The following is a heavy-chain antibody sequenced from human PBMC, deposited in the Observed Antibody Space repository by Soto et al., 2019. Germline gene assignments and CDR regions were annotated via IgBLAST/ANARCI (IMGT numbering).Heavy chain of an antibody. V-gene: IGHV2-26*01. CDR3: ARRTDGYNYDY. Sequence: SGPTLVNPTETLTLTCTVSGFSLSNARMGVSWIRQPPGKALEWLAHIFSNDEKSYSTSLKSRLSISKDTSKSQVVLTMTNMDPVDTATYYCARRTDGYNYDYWGQGTLVTVSS. CDR2: IFSNDEK. D-gene: IGHD5-12*01. J-gene: IGHJ4*02. CDR1: GFSLSNARMG.